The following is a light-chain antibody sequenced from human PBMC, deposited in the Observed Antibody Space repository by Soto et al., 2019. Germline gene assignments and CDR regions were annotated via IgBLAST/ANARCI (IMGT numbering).Light chain of an antibody. CDR3: CSYAGNSTFYV. V-gene: IGLV2-23*02. J-gene: IGLJ1*01. CDR2: EVS. CDR1: SSDVGSYNL. Sequence: QSALTQPASVSGSPGQSITISCTGTSSDVGSYNLISWYQQYPDKAPKLMIYEVSKRPSGVSNRFSGSKSGNTASLTISGLQAEDEADYYCCSYAGNSTFYVFGSGTKVTVL.